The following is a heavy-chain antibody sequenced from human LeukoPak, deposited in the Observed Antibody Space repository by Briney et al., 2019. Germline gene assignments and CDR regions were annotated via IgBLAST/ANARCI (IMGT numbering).Heavy chain of an antibody. Sequence: GGSLRLSCAVSGFTFRTYWMSWVRQAPGKGLEWVANIKEDGSEQYYVNSLKGRFTISRDNVKNSVYLQMNSLRVEDSAVYYCARDSFETDIDYWGQGTLVTVSS. CDR3: ARDSFETDIDY. CDR2: IKEDGSEQ. D-gene: IGHD1-14*01. CDR1: GFTFRTYW. J-gene: IGHJ4*02. V-gene: IGHV3-7*01.